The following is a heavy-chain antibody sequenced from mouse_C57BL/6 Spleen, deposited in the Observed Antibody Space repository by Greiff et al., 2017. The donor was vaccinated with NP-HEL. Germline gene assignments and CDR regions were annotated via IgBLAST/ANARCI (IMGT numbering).Heavy chain of an antibody. CDR3: ATYGSSFYYAMDY. CDR2: ISSGSSTI. V-gene: IGHV5-17*01. J-gene: IGHJ4*01. Sequence: EVKLVESGGGLVKPGGSLKLSCAASGFTFSDYGMHWVRQAPEKGLEWVAYISSGSSTIYYADTVKGRFTISRDNAKNTLFLQMTSLRSEDTAMYYCATYGSSFYYAMDYWGQGTSVTVSS. CDR1: GFTFSDYG. D-gene: IGHD1-1*01.